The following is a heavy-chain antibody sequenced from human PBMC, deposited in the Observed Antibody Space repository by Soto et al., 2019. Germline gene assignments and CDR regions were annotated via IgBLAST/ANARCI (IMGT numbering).Heavy chain of an antibody. J-gene: IGHJ6*02. CDR3: ARERTPGYCSSTSCYYYYGMDV. Sequence: ASVKVSCKASGYTFTSYYMHWVRQAPGQGLEWMGIINPSGGSTSYAQKFQGRVTMTRDTSTSTVYMELSSLRSEDTAVYYCARERTPGYCSSTSCYYYYGMDVWGQGTTVTVSS. CDR1: GYTFTSYY. CDR2: INPSGGST. V-gene: IGHV1-46*01. D-gene: IGHD2-2*01.